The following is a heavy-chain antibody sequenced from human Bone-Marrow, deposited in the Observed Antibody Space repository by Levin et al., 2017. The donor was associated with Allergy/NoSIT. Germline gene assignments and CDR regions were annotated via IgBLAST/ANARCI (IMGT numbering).Heavy chain of an antibody. CDR2: IAHDGSRK. D-gene: IGHD2-21*02. V-gene: IGHV3-30*04. Sequence: PGGSLRLSCAASGFSFFGYAVHWVRQAPGKGLEWVALIAHDGSRKSYADSVKGRFTISRDNSEKILVLQMNSLRPEDTAVYYCASGCGGDCYSWGQGTLVTVSS. CDR1: GFSFFGYA. J-gene: IGHJ4*02. CDR3: ASGCGGDCYS.